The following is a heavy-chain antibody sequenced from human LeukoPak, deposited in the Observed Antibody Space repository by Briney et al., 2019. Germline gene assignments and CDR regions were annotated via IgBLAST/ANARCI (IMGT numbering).Heavy chain of an antibody. Sequence: GGSLRLSCVASGFTFSDYYMSWFRQAPGKGLEWVGFIRSKAYGGTTEYAASVKGRFTISRDDSKSIAYLQMNSLKTEDTAVYYCTRERLIVGAVDYWGQGTLVTVSS. D-gene: IGHD1-26*01. V-gene: IGHV3-49*03. J-gene: IGHJ4*02. CDR3: TRERLIVGAVDY. CDR1: GFTFSDYY. CDR2: IRSKAYGGTT.